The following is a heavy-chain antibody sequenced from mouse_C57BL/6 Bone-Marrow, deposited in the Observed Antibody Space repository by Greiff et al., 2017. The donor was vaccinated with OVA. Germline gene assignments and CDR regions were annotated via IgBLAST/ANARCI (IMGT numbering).Heavy chain of an antibody. V-gene: IGHV1-82*01. Sequence: VKLQQSGPELVKPGASVKISCKASGYAFSSSWMNWVKQRPGKGLEWIGRIYPGDGDTNYNGKFKGKATLTADKSSSTAYMQLSSLTSEDSAVYFCARLGRWDYWGQGTTLTVSS. D-gene: IGHD4-1*01. J-gene: IGHJ2*01. CDR3: ARLGRWDY. CDR1: GYAFSSSW. CDR2: IYPGDGDT.